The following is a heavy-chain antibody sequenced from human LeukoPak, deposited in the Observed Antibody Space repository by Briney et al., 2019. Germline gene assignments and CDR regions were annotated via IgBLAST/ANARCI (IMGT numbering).Heavy chain of an antibody. CDR1: GDSISNYY. J-gene: IGHJ4*02. Sequence: SETLSLTCTASGDSISNYYWNWIRQTPGKGLEWIVYVYYSGSTNYNPSLRSRVTVSVDTSKNQFSLKLNSVTAADTAVYYCARWAGRDFDSSGYLRDWGQGVLVTVSS. V-gene: IGHV4-59*01. CDR2: VYYSGST. D-gene: IGHD3-22*01. CDR3: ARWAGRDFDSSGYLRD.